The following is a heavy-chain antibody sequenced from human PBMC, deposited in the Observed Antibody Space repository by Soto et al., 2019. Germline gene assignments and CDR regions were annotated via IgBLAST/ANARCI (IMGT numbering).Heavy chain of an antibody. CDR2: INHSGST. CDR1: GGSFSGYY. D-gene: IGHD6-19*01. V-gene: IGHV4-34*01. CDR3: ARVRGWRGYFDY. Sequence: SETLSLTCAVYGGSFSGYYWSWIRQPPGKGLEWIGEINHSGSTNYNPSLKSRVTISVDTSKNRFSLKLGSVTAADTAVYYCARVRGWRGYFDYWGQGTLVTVSS. J-gene: IGHJ4*02.